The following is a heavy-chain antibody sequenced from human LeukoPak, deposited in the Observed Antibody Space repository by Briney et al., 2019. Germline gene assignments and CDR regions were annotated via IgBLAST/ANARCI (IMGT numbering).Heavy chain of an antibody. J-gene: IGHJ6*02. V-gene: IGHV3-23*01. CDR1: GFTFNNYA. CDR2: ISDNGGDT. Sequence: GGSLRLSCAASGFTFNNYAMSWVRQAPGKGLEWVSAISDNGGDTKYADSVKGRFTISRDNSKNTLYLQMNSLRAEDTAVYYCANHGVYSGSYSMDVWGQGTTVIVSS. D-gene: IGHD1-26*01. CDR3: ANHGVYSGSYSMDV.